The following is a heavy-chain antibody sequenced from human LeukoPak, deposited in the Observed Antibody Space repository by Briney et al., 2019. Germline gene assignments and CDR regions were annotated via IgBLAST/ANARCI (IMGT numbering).Heavy chain of an antibody. J-gene: IGHJ4*02. CDR3: AREVAVAGPEDY. V-gene: IGHV3-74*01. CDR2: INSDGTST. D-gene: IGHD6-19*01. CDR1: GFTFSTYW. Sequence: GGSLRLSCAASGFTFSTYWMHWVRQAPGKGLVWVSRINSDGTSTSYADSVKGRFTIPRDNAKNTLYLQMNSLRAEDTAVYYCAREVAVAGPEDYWGQGTLVTVSS.